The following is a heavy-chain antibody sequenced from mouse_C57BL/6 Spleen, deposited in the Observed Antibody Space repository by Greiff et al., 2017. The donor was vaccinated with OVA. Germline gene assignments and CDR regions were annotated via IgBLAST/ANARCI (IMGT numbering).Heavy chain of an antibody. J-gene: IGHJ3*01. Sequence: EVQWVESGGGLVKPGGSLKLSCAASGFTFSDYGMHWVRQAPEKGLEWVAYISSGSSTIYYADTVKGRFTISRDNAKNTLFLQMTSLRSEDTAMYYCAREDYYGSSPWFAYWGQGTLVTVSA. D-gene: IGHD1-1*01. CDR1: GFTFSDYG. V-gene: IGHV5-17*01. CDR3: AREDYYGSSPWFAY. CDR2: ISSGSSTI.